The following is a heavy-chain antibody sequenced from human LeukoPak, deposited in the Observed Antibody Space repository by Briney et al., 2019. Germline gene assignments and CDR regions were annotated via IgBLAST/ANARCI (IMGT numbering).Heavy chain of an antibody. CDR1: GYTFTSYG. CDR3: ARNSRVASTSGLNY. CDR2: INAGNGNT. Sequence: ASVKVSCKASGYTFTSYGISWVRQAPGQGLEWMGWINAGNGNTKYSQKFQGRVTITADEPTSTVYMELTSLRLDDTAMYYCARNSRVASTSGLNYWGQGTLVTVSS. D-gene: IGHD5-12*01. J-gene: IGHJ4*02. V-gene: IGHV1-18*01.